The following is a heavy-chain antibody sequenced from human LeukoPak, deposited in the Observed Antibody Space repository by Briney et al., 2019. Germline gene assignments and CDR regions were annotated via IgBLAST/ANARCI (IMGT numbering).Heavy chain of an antibody. CDR1: GVSISSGYY. J-gene: IGHJ4*02. V-gene: IGHV4-59*01. CDR3: ARVSMAATDFDY. Sequence: SSETLSLTLTVSGVSISSGYYWSWIRQPPGKGLEWIGYIYYSGSTNYNPSLKSRVTISVDTSKKQFSLKLSSVTAADTAVFYCARVSMAATDFDYWGQGTLVTVSS. D-gene: IGHD6-13*01. CDR2: IYYSGST.